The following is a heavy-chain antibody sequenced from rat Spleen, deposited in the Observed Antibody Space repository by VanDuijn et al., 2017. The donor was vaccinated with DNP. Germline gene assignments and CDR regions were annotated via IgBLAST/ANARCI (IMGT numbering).Heavy chain of an antibody. Sequence: EVKLVESGGGLVQPGRSLKLSCAASGFNFNDHWMGWVRQAPGKGLEWIGEINKESGTIIYSPSLKDKFTISRDNVQNTLYLQTSTLGSEDTAIYFCTRGPNYGGDSDYFDYWGQGVMVTVSS. CDR3: TRGPNYGGDSDYFDY. V-gene: IGHV4-2*01. D-gene: IGHD1-11*01. CDR1: GFNFNDHW. CDR2: INKESGTI. J-gene: IGHJ2*01.